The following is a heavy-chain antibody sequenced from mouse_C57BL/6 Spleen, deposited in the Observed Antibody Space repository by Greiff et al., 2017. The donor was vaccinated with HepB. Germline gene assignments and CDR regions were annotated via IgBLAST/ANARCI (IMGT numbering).Heavy chain of an antibody. D-gene: IGHD2-2*01. Sequence: QVQLQQPGAELVKPGASVKMSCKASGYTFTSYWITWVKQRPGQGLEWIGDIYPGSGSTNYNEKFKSKATLTVDTSSSTAYMQLSSLTSEDSAVYYCARKGDYGYVRVKNAMDYWGQGTSVTVSS. J-gene: IGHJ4*01. CDR3: ARKGDYGYVRVKNAMDY. CDR2: IYPGSGST. CDR1: GYTFTSYW. V-gene: IGHV1-55*01.